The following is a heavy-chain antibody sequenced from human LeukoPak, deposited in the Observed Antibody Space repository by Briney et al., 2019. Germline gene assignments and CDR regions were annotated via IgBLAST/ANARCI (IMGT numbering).Heavy chain of an antibody. CDR3: ATYDFWSGYSLGY. Sequence: GGSLRLSCVASGFTFSRRWMSWVRQAPGKGLEWVANINRDGSEKNHVDSVKGRFTISRDNTKNSLYLQINSLRAEDTAVYYCATYDFWSGYSLGYWGQGTLVTVSS. CDR1: GFTFSRRW. CDR2: INRDGSEK. V-gene: IGHV3-7*01. D-gene: IGHD3-3*01. J-gene: IGHJ4*02.